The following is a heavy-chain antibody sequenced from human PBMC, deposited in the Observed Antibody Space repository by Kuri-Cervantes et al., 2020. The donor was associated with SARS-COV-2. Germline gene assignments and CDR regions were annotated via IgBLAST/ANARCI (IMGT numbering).Heavy chain of an antibody. D-gene: IGHD1-7*01. V-gene: IGHV4-61*02. J-gene: IGHJ3*02. CDR3: AREARRARNYWYDAFDI. Sequence: SESLSLTCTVSGGSISSGSYYWSWLRQPAGKGLEWIGRIYTSGSTNYNPSLKGRVTIAVDTSKNQFSLKLSSVTAADTAVYYCAREARRARNYWYDAFDIWGQGTMVTVSS. CDR1: GGSISSGSYY. CDR2: IYTSGST.